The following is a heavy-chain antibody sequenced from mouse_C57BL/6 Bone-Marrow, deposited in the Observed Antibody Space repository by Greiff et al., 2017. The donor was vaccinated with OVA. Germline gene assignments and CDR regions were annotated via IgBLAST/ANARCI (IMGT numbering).Heavy chain of an antibody. Sequence: QVQLQQPGAELVKPGASVKLSCKASGYTFTSYWMQWVKQRPGQGLEWIGEIDPSDSYTNYNQKFKGKATLTVDTSSSTAYMQLSSLTSEDSAVYYCANLYGYDPRAWFAYWGQGTLVTVSA. D-gene: IGHD2-2*01. CDR3: ANLYGYDPRAWFAY. J-gene: IGHJ3*01. CDR1: GYTFTSYW. CDR2: IDPSDSYT. V-gene: IGHV1-50*01.